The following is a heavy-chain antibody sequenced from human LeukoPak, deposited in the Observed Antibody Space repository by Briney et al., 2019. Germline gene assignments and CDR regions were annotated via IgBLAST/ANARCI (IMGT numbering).Heavy chain of an antibody. CDR3: ARGRDDSSGYYPSYYYYGMDV. V-gene: IGHV4-30-2*01. CDR1: GDSISSGGYS. D-gene: IGHD3-22*01. Sequence: SETLSLTCAVSGDSISSGGYSWSWIRQPPGKGLEWIGYIYHSGSTYYNPSLKSRVTITVDRSKNQFSLKLSSVTAADTAVYYCARGRDDSSGYYPSYYYYGMDVWGQGTTVTVSS. CDR2: IYHSGST. J-gene: IGHJ6*02.